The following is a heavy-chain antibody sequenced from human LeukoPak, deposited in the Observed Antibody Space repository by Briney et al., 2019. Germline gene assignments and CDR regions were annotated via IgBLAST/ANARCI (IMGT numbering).Heavy chain of an antibody. D-gene: IGHD3-10*02. CDR3: ARDVRGIVWFDP. V-gene: IGHV3-21*01. CDR2: ISSSSSYI. Sequence: GGSLRLSCAASGFTFDDYGMSWVRHAPGEGLEWVASISSSSSYIYYADSVKGRFTISRDNAKNSLYLQMNSLRAEDTAVYYCARDVRGIVWFDPWGQGTLVTVSS. CDR1: GFTFDDYG. J-gene: IGHJ5*02.